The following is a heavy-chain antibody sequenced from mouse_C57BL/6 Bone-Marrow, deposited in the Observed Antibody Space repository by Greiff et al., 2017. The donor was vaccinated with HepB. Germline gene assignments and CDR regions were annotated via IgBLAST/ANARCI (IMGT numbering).Heavy chain of an antibody. D-gene: IGHD4-1*01. CDR3: ARTRLANWYVNYFDY. CDR1: GYTFTDHT. V-gene: IGHV1-78*01. CDR2: IYPRDGST. J-gene: IGHJ2*01. Sequence: VKLQESDAELVKPGASVKISCKVSGYTFTDHTIHWMKQRPEQGLEWIGYIYPRDGSTKYNEKFKGKATLTADKSSSTAYMQLNSLTSEDSAVYFCARTRLANWYVNYFDYWGQGTTLTVSS.